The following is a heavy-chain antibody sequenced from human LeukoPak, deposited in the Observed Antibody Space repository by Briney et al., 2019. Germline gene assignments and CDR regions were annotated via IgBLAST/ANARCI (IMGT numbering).Heavy chain of an antibody. CDR2: IYSGGST. CDR1: GFTVSSKY. J-gene: IGHJ6*02. D-gene: IGHD3-10*01. CDR3: AREYSGGSGSYSTTRYYYYGMDV. V-gene: IGHV3-53*01. Sequence: GGSLRLSCAASGFTVSSKYMSWVRQAPGKGLEWVSVIYSGGSTYYADSVKGRFTISRDNSKNTLYLQMNSLKAEDTAVYYCAREYSGGSGSYSTTRYYYYGMDVWGQGTTVTVSS.